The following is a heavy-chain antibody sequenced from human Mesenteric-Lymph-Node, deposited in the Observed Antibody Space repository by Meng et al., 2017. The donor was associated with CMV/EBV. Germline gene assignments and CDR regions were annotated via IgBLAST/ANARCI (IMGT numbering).Heavy chain of an antibody. V-gene: IGHV4-4*02. D-gene: IGHD4-17*01. CDR3: ARSYDYGDPFDY. CDR2: IYHSGST. J-gene: IGHJ4*02. Sequence: CAVSGGSISSSNWWSWARQPPGKGLEWIGEIYHSGSTNYNLSLKSRVTISVDKSKNQFSLKLSSVTAADTAVYYCARSYDYGDPFDYWGQGTLVTVSS. CDR1: GGSISSSNW.